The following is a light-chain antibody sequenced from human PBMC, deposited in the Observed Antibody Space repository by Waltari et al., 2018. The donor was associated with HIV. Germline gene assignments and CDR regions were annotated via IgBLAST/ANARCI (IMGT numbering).Light chain of an antibody. J-gene: IGLJ3*02. CDR3: SSYAGNYNLV. CDR1: SSDIGGYDF. Sequence: QSALTQPPSASGSPGQSVTISCTGSSSDIGGYDFVSWFQQHPGKAPKLVIYEVYKRPSGVPDRFSRSKSGNTASLTVSGLQAEDEAYYHCSSYAGNYNLVFGGGTKLTVL. V-gene: IGLV2-8*01. CDR2: EVY.